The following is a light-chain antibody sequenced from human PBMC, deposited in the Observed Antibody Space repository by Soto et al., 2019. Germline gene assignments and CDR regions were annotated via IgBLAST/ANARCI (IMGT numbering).Light chain of an antibody. CDR2: SAS. V-gene: IGLV7-43*01. CDR1: TGAVTSGYY. Sequence: QTVVPQEHSLTVSPGGTFTLTCASSTGAVTSGYYPSWFQQKPGQAPTALIHSASNKHSWTPARFSGSLLGGKAALTLSGVQPEDEAEYYCLMYDGGAWVYGGGTKLTVL. CDR3: LMYDGGAWV. J-gene: IGLJ3*02.